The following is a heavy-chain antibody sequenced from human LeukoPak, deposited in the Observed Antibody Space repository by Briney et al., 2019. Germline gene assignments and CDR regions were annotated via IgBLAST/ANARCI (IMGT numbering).Heavy chain of an antibody. J-gene: IGHJ4*02. Sequence: GGSLRLSCAASGFTFSSYAMSWVRQAPGKGLEWVSGISWNSGSIGYADSVKGRFTISRDNAKNSLYLQMNSLRAEDTALYYCAKDWSYYGSGSVAHFFDYWGQGTLVTVSS. CDR1: GFTFSSYA. D-gene: IGHD3-10*01. V-gene: IGHV3-9*01. CDR2: ISWNSGSI. CDR3: AKDWSYYGSGSVAHFFDY.